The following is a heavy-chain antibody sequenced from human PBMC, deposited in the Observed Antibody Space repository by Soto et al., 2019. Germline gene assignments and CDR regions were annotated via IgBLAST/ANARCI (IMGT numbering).Heavy chain of an antibody. CDR3: ARDPSGPGIRGGFY. CDR1: GYTFSSYY. CDR2: INPSGAST. V-gene: IGHV1-46*01. Sequence: ASVKVSCKASGYTFSSYYIHWVRQAPGQGLEWMGIINPSGASTNYAQKFQGRVAMTRDTSTSTVYMELSSLRFEDTAVYYCARDPSGPGIRGGFYWGQGTLVTVSS. D-gene: IGHD1-1*01. J-gene: IGHJ4*02.